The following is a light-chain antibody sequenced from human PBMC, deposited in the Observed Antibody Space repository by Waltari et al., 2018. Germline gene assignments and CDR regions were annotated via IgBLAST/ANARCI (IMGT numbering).Light chain of an antibody. CDR1: QATSGW. CDR2: GAS. J-gene: IGKJ4*01. Sequence: DIQMTQSPSSVSASVGDRVTITCRASQATSGWLAWYQQKPGSAPKLLIYGASSLPSGVPSRFSGSRSGTDFTLTISSLQPEDFATYYCQQATSLPLTFGGGTKVEIK. V-gene: IGKV1-12*01. CDR3: QQATSLPLT.